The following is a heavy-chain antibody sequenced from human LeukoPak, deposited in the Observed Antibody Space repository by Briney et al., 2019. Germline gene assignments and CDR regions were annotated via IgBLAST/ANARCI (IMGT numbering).Heavy chain of an antibody. V-gene: IGHV4-39*06. J-gene: IGHJ4*02. CDR1: GGSISSSSYY. CDR2: SYYSGST. D-gene: IGHD2-15*01. Sequence: SETLSLTCTVSGGSISSSSYYWGWLRQPPGKGLEWIGSSYYSGSTYENPSLKRRVTRSVDTSKNQFALKLSCVSAADTAVYYCGSGYCSVGSCYSVGDYWGQGTLVTVSP. CDR3: GSGYCSVGSCYSVGDY.